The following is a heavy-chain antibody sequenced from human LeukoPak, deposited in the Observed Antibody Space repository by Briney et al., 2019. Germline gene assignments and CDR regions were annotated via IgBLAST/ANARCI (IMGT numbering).Heavy chain of an antibody. CDR2: IYYSGST. D-gene: IGHD3-16*01. CDR1: GGSISSYY. V-gene: IGHV4-59*01. CDR3: ARAAWDYYMDV. J-gene: IGHJ6*03. Sequence: SETLSLTCTVSGGSISSYYWSWIRQPPGKGLEWIGYIYYSGSTNYNPSLKSRVTISVDTSKNQSSLKLSSVTAADTAVYYCARAAWDYYMDVWGKGTTVTVSS.